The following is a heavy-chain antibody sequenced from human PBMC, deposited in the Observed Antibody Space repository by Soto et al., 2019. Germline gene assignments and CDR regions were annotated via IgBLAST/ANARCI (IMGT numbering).Heavy chain of an antibody. Sequence: ASVKVSCKASGGTFSSYAISWVRQAPGQGLEWMGGIIPIFGTANYAQKFQGRVTITADESTSTAYMELSSLRSEDTAVYYCARAVPRRKTSIQLWPRLDYWGQGTLVTVSS. CDR3: ARAVPRRKTSIQLWPRLDY. CDR1: GGTFSSYA. J-gene: IGHJ4*02. D-gene: IGHD5-18*01. V-gene: IGHV1-69*13. CDR2: IIPIFGTA.